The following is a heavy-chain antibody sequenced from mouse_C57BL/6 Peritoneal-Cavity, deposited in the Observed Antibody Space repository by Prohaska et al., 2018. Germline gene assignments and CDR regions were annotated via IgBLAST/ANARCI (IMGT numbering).Heavy chain of an antibody. V-gene: IGHV1-53*01. J-gene: IGHJ4*01. CDR3: ARFYYGSSYAMDY. CDR1: GYTFTSYW. D-gene: IGHD1-1*01. Sequence: QVQLQQPGTELVKPRASVKLSCKASGYTFTSYWMHWVKQRPGQGLEWIGNINPSNGGTNYNEKFNSKATLTVDKSSSTAYMQLSSLTSEDSAVYYCARFYYGSSYAMDYWGQGTSVTVSS. CDR2: INPSNGGT.